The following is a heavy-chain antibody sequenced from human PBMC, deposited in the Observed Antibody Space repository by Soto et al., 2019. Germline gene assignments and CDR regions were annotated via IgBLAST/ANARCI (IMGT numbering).Heavy chain of an antibody. D-gene: IGHD6-13*01. J-gene: IGHJ3*02. CDR1: GFTVSSNY. V-gene: IGHV3-53*04. CDR3: ARVGRQQLGSWASDI. Sequence: GGSLRLSCAASGFTVSSNYMSWVRQAPGKGLEWVSVIYSGGSTYYADSVKGRFTISRHNSKNTLHLQMNSLRAEDTAVYYCARVGRQQLGSWASDIWGQGTMVTVSS. CDR2: IYSGGST.